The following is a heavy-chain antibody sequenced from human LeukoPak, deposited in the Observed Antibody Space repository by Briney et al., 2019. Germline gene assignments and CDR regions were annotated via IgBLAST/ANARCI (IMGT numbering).Heavy chain of an antibody. D-gene: IGHD3-10*01. CDR2: INHSGST. V-gene: IGHV4-34*01. CDR3: ARGETIVRGVLRWFDP. CDR1: GGSLSGYY. J-gene: IGHJ5*02. Sequence: PSETLSLTCAVYGGSLSGYYWSWIRQPPGKGLEWIGEINHSGSTNYNPSLKSRVTISVDTSKNQFSLKLSSVTAADTAVYYCARGETIVRGVLRWFDPWGQGTLVTVSS.